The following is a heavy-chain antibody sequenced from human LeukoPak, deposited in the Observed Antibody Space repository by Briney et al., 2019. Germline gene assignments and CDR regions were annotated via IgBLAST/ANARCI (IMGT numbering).Heavy chain of an antibody. J-gene: IGHJ4*02. D-gene: IGHD3-10*01. V-gene: IGHV3-21*03. CDR3: ARDRHTYYGSGSYYNPFDY. Sequence: GGSLRLSCAASGFTFSSYSMNWVRQAPGKGLEWVSSISSSSSYIYYADSVKGRFTIPRDNAKNSPYLQMNSLRAEDTAVYYCARDRHTYYGSGSYYNPFDYWGRGTLVTVSS. CDR2: ISSSSSYI. CDR1: GFTFSSYS.